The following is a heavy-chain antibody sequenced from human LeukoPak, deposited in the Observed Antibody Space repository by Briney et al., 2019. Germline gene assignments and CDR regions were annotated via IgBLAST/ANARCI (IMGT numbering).Heavy chain of an antibody. D-gene: IGHD3-3*01. CDR3: ASPAEMNYDFWSGYYPLGY. V-gene: IGHV4-39*01. Sequence: PSETLSLTCTVSGGSISGSSYYWGWIRQPPGKGLEWIGSIYYSGSTYYNPSLKSRVTISVDTSKNQFSLKLSSVTAADTAVYYCASPAEMNYDFWSGYYPLGYWGQGTLVTVSS. CDR1: GGSISGSSYY. CDR2: IYYSGST. J-gene: IGHJ4*02.